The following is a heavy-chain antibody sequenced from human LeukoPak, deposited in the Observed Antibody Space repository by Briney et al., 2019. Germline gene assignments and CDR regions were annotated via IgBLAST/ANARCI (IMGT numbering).Heavy chain of an antibody. D-gene: IGHD4-17*01. Sequence: SETLSLTCTVSGGSISSSSYYWGWIRQPPGKGLEWIGSIYYSGSTYYNPSLKSRVTISVDTSKNQFSLKLSSVTAADTAVYYCARPPIGEIQYYFDYWGPGTLVTVSS. CDR1: GGSISSSSYY. CDR2: IYYSGST. V-gene: IGHV4-39*01. J-gene: IGHJ4*02. CDR3: ARPPIGEIQYYFDY.